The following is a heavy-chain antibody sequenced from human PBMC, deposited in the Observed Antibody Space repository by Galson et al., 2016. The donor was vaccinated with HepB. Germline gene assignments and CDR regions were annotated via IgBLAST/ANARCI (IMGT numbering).Heavy chain of an antibody. Sequence: SETLSLTCTVSLGSVSSGVYCWSWIRQPPGKGLEWIGYIFTRGNTKYNPSLKSRVTISMDTSKNQFSLKLISVTAADTAVYYCARGADKGRSGYYSRGGWFDPWGQGTPVLVSS. CDR3: ARGADKGRSGYYSRGGWFDP. J-gene: IGHJ5*02. CDR1: LGSVSSGVYC. D-gene: IGHD3-22*01. CDR2: IFTRGNT. V-gene: IGHV4-61*08.